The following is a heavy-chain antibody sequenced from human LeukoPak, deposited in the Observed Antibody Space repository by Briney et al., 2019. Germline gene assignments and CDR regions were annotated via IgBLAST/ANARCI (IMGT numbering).Heavy chain of an antibody. J-gene: IGHJ4*02. CDR1: GGSISNYY. Sequence: SETLSLTCTVSGGSISNYYWSWIRQPPGKGLEWIGYIFYTGSTNYNPSLKSRVTISLDTSKNQLSLRLSSVTAADTAVYYCARGEYYYYSGSYWGFGYWGQGILVTVST. CDR2: IFYTGST. CDR3: ARGEYYYYSGSYWGFGY. V-gene: IGHV4-59*01. D-gene: IGHD3-10*01.